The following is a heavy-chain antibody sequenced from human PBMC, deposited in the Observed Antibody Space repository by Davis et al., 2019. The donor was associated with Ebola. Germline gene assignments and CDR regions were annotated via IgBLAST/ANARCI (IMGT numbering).Heavy chain of an antibody. V-gene: IGHV4-34*01. D-gene: IGHD1-26*01. CDR2: IYHSGST. CDR3: ARTPEYTSYGSYFDY. Sequence: SETLSLTCAVYGGSFSGYYWSWIRQPPGKGLEWIGYIYHSGSTYYNPSLKSRVTISGDTSKNQFSLKVDSVTAADTAMYYCARTPEYTSYGSYFDYWGQGALVTVSS. J-gene: IGHJ4*02. CDR1: GGSFSGYY.